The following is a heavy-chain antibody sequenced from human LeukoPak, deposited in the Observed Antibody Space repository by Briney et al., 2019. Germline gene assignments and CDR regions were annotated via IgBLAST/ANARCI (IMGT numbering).Heavy chain of an antibody. CDR3: ARAYCGGDCYPINWFDP. CDR1: GYSISSGYY. D-gene: IGHD2-21*01. CDR2: IYHSGST. Sequence: SETLSLTCAVSGYSISSGYYWGWIRQPPGKGLEWIGSIYHSGSTYYNPSLKSRVTISVDTSKNQFSLKLSSVTAADTAVYYCARAYCGGDCYPINWFDPWGQGTLVTVSS. J-gene: IGHJ5*02. V-gene: IGHV4-38-2*01.